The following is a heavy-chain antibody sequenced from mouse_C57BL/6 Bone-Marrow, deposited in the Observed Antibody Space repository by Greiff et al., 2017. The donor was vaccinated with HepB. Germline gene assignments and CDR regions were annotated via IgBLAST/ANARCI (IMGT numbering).Heavy chain of an antibody. V-gene: IGHV1-55*01. Sequence: QVQLQQPGAELVKPGASVKMSCKASGYTFTSYWITWVKQRPGQGLEWIGDIYPGSGSTNYNEKFKSKATLTVDTSSSTAYMQLSSLTSEDSAVYYCARVKSSHWYFDVWGTGTTVTVSS. CDR3: ARVKSSHWYFDV. CDR2: IYPGSGST. CDR1: GYTFTSYW. D-gene: IGHD1-1*01. J-gene: IGHJ1*03.